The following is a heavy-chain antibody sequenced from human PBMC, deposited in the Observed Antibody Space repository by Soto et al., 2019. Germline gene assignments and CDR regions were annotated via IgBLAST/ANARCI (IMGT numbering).Heavy chain of an antibody. CDR1: GASITFGAYS. Sequence: QLQLHMSGSGLVKPSQTLSLTCTVSGASITFGAYSWRWIRQTPGKGLEWIVYINHLETTFYNPSFESRLTLSIDRTKNHFSLNLKPKSAADRAVYFCARGGGFHSFDYWDQGILVTVSA. J-gene: IGHJ4*02. CDR2: INHLETT. CDR3: ARGGGFHSFDY. D-gene: IGHD1-26*01. V-gene: IGHV4-30-2*01.